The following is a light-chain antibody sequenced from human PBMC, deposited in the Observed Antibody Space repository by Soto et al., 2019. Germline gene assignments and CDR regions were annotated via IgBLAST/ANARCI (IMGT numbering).Light chain of an antibody. Sequence: QSALTQSPSVSGSPGQRVTISCTGSSSNIGAGYDVHWYQQLPGTAPKLLIYGNKNRPSGVPDRFSASKSGTSASLAIAGLKAEDEANYYSQPYAGRLIRVFGPGTKVP. V-gene: IGLV1-40*01. J-gene: IGLJ1*01. CDR1: SSNIGAGYD. CDR3: QPYAGRLIRV. CDR2: GNK.